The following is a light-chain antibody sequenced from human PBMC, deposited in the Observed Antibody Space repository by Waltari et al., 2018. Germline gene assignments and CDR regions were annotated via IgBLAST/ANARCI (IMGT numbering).Light chain of an antibody. CDR1: SSNIGINY. CDR3: AAWDDSLYWV. Sequence: QSVLTQPPSASGTPGQRVTISCSGSSSNIGINYVYWYQQLPGTAPKLLIYGNNRRPSGVTARISGSQSGTSASLAISGLRSEDEADYYCAAWDDSLYWVFGGGTKLTVL. V-gene: IGLV1-47*01. J-gene: IGLJ3*02. CDR2: GNN.